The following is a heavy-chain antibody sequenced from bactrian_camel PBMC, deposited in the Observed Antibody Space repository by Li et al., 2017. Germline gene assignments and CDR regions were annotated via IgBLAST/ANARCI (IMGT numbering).Heavy chain of an antibody. CDR3: AAAVGHASDGCLSGSRSTYNY. Sequence: VQLVESGGGSAQAGGSLRLSCTASKFTYTRYCMAWFRQAPGKEREGVAVMDSDGSTSYADSVKGRFTISQDNAKNTWYLQLDNLEPADTAMYYCAAAVGHASDGCLSGSRSTYNYWGQGTQFTVS. J-gene: IGHJ4*01. D-gene: IGHD1*01. V-gene: IGHV3S26*01. CDR1: KFTYTRYC. CDR2: MDSDGST.